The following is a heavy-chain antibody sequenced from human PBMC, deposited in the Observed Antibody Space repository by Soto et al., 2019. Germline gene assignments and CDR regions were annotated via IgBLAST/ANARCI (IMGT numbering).Heavy chain of an antibody. J-gene: IGHJ3*02. CDR3: AREAGYCSSTSCYDAFDI. Sequence: GGSLRLSCAASGFTFSSYWMSWVRQAPGKGLEWVANIKQDGSEKYYVDSVKGRYTISRDNAKNSLYLQMNSLRAEDTAVYYCAREAGYCSSTSCYDAFDIWGQGTMVTVSS. D-gene: IGHD2-2*01. CDR2: IKQDGSEK. CDR1: GFTFSSYW. V-gene: IGHV3-7*01.